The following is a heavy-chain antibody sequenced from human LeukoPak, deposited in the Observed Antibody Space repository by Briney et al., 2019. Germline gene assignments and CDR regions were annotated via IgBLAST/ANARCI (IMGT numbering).Heavy chain of an antibody. D-gene: IGHD2-2*01. Sequence: GGSLRLSCAASGFTFSSYWMRWVRQAPGKGLVWVSRINSDGSSTSYADSVKGRFTISRDNAKNTLYLQMNRLRAEDTAVYYCARDPSIRYCSSTSCHAVYGMDVWGQGTTVTVSS. J-gene: IGHJ6*02. CDR3: ARDPSIRYCSSTSCHAVYGMDV. CDR1: GFTFSSYW. CDR2: INSDGSST. V-gene: IGHV3-74*01.